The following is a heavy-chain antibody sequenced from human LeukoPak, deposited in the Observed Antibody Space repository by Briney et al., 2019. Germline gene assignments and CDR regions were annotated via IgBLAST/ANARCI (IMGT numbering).Heavy chain of an antibody. CDR3: AKQVVPAAGTDY. V-gene: IGHV3-23*01. CDR1: GFTFSSYA. D-gene: IGHD2-2*01. J-gene: IGHJ4*02. Sequence: GGSLRLSCAASGFTFSSYAMSWVRQAPGKGLEWVSAISGSGATTYYADSVKGRFTISRDNSKNTLYLQMNSLRAEDTAVYYCAKQVVPAAGTDYWGQGTLVTVSS. CDR2: ISGSGATT.